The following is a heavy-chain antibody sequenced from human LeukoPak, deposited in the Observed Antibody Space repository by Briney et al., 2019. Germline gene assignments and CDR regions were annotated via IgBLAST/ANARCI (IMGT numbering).Heavy chain of an antibody. CDR2: INPNNGGT. Sequence: EASVKVSCKASGYTFTGYYMHWVQQAPGQGLEWMGRINPNNGGTNYAQKFQGRVTMTGDTSISTAYMELSSLRSDDTAVYYCTRESGSYHGNDYWGQGTLVTVSS. V-gene: IGHV1-2*06. J-gene: IGHJ4*02. CDR3: TRESGSYHGNDY. D-gene: IGHD1-26*01. CDR1: GYTFTGYY.